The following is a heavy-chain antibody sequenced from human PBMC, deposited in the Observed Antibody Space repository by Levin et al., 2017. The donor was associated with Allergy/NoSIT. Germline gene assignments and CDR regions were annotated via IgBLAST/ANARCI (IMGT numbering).Heavy chain of an antibody. CDR1: GYSFTSYW. CDR2: IYPGDSDT. D-gene: IGHD5-24*01. Sequence: PGESLKISCKGSGYSFTSYWIGRVRQMPGKGLEWMGIIYPGDSDTRYSPSFQGQVTISADKSISTAYLQWSSLKASDTAMYYGATGARGGYEPAGEGDIWGQGTMVTVSS. V-gene: IGHV5-51*01. CDR3: ATGARGGYEPAGEGDI. J-gene: IGHJ3*02.